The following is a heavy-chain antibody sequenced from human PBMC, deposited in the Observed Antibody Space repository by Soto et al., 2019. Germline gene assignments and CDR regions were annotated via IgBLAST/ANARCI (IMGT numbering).Heavy chain of an antibody. CDR1: GGSFSGYY. V-gene: IGHV4-34*01. Sequence: SETLSLTCAVSGGSFSGYYWSWIRQPPGKGLEWIGEIDHSGNINFRPSLESRVTISLDASTNQISLKLSSVTAADTAVYYCARDQVCFDGGSFYSVGYYYYGMDVWGQGTTVTGSS. D-gene: IGHD2-15*01. CDR3: ARDQVCFDGGSFYSVGYYYYGMDV. J-gene: IGHJ6*02. CDR2: IDHSGNI.